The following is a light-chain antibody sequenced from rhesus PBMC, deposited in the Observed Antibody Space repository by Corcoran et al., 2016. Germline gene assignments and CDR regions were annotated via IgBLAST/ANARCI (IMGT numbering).Light chain of an antibody. CDR2: KAS. CDR3: QHGYDLLYS. CDR1: QGSNNN. Sequence: DIQMTQSPSSLSASVGDRVTITCRASQGSNNNVAWYQQKPGKVPKLLINKASNLQSGIPSRFSGSGSVTDFTLTIRRLLPEDFATYYCQHGYDLLYSFGQGTKVEIK. J-gene: IGKJ2*01. V-gene: IGKV1-25*01.